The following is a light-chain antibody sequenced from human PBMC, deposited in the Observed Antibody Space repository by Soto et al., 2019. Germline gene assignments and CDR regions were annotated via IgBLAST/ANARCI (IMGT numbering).Light chain of an antibody. V-gene: IGLV4-60*03. CDR1: SGHSSYI. Sequence: QPVLTQSSSASASLGSSVKLTCTLSSGHSSYIIAWHQQQPGKAPRYLMKLEGSGNYNKGSGVPDRFSGSSSGADRYLSISHLQSEDEADYYCETWDSNTRVFGGGTKVTVL. CDR2: LEGSGNY. J-gene: IGLJ3*02. CDR3: ETWDSNTRV.